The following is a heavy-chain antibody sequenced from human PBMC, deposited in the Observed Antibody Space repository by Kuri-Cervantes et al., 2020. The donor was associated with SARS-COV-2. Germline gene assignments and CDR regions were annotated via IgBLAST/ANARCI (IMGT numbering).Heavy chain of an antibody. CDR1: GFTFDDYA. CDR2: INSDGSST. D-gene: IGHD3-9*01. Sequence: GGSLRLSCAASGFTFDDYAMHWVRQAPGKGLVWVSRINSDGSSTSYADSVKGRFTISRDNAKNTLYLQMSSLRAEDTAVYYCARDRTILGYFDYWGQGTLVTVSS. J-gene: IGHJ4*02. V-gene: IGHV3-74*01. CDR3: ARDRTILGYFDY.